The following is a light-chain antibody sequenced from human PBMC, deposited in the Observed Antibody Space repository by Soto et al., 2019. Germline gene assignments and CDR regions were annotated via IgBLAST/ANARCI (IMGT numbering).Light chain of an antibody. CDR2: GAS. J-gene: IGKJ1*01. V-gene: IGKV1-39*01. Sequence: DIQMTESPSSLSASVGHRVSISSRASQSISSYLNWYQQKPGTAPKLLIYGASSLQSGVPSRFSGSGFGTDFTLTISTLQPEDFETYFCQQSYSTPLTFGQGTKVDIK. CDR3: QQSYSTPLT. CDR1: QSISSY.